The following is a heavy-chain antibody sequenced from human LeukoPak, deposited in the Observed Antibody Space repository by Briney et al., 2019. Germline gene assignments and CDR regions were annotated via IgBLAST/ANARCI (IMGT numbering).Heavy chain of an antibody. CDR1: GGSISSSSYY. J-gene: IGHJ6*02. D-gene: IGHD6-6*01. CDR2: IYYSGST. V-gene: IGHV4-39*02. CDR3: ARDRRPPSGYYGMDV. Sequence: PSETLSLTCTVSGGSISSSSYYWGWIRQPPGKGLEWIGSIYYSGSTYYNPSLKSRVTISVDTSKNQFSLKLSSVTAADTAVYYCARDRRPPSGYYGMDVWGQGTTVTVSS.